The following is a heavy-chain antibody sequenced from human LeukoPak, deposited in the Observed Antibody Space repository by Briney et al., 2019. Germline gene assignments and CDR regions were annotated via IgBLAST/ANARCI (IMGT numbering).Heavy chain of an antibody. V-gene: IGHV3-21*01. Sequence: GGSLRLSCAASGFTFSSYSMNWVRQAPGKGLEWVSSISSSSSYIYYADSVKGRFTISRDNAKNSLYLQMNSLRAEATSVYYWGGGGSSSGITINDWGQGTPVTVSS. D-gene: IGHD6-6*01. J-gene: IGHJ4*01. CDR3: GGGGSSSGITIND. CDR1: GFTFSSYS. CDR2: ISSSSSYI.